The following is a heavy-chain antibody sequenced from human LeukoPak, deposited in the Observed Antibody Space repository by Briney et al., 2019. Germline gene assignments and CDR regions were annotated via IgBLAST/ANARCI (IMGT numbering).Heavy chain of an antibody. CDR2: IYYSGST. D-gene: IGHD3-16*01. CDR1: GGSISSSSYY. Sequence: SETLSLTCTVSGGSISSSSYYWGWIRQPPGKGLEWIGSIYYSGSTYYNPSLKSRVTISVDTSKNQFSLKLSSVTAADTAVYYCARGVNYFDYWGQGTLVTVSS. J-gene: IGHJ4*02. V-gene: IGHV4-39*07. CDR3: ARGVNYFDY.